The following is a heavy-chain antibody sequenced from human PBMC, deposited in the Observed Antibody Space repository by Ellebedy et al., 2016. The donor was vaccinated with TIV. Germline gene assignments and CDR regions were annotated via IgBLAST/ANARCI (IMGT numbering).Heavy chain of an antibody. V-gene: IGHV1-69*06. CDR1: VRTFSSYA. Sequence: SVKVSXKASVRTFSSYAISWVRQAPGQGLEWMGGIIPIFGTANYAQKFQGRVTITADKSTSTAYMELSSLRSEDTAVYYCAKVGGNFGVVIRDWGQGTLVTVSS. J-gene: IGHJ4*02. D-gene: IGHD3-3*01. CDR3: AKVGGNFGVVIRD. CDR2: IIPIFGTA.